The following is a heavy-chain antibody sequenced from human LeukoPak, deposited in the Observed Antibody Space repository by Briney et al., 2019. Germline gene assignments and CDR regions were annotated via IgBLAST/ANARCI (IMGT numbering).Heavy chain of an antibody. V-gene: IGHV3-21*01. Sequence: GGSLRLSCADSGFTFSSYSMNWVRQAPGKGLEWVSSISSGSKYIYNADSVKGRFTISRDNAKNSLYLQMNSLRVDDTAVYYCARALSYSYGSMYLWGRGTLVIVSS. CDR1: GFTFSSYS. D-gene: IGHD5-18*01. J-gene: IGHJ4*02. CDR3: ARALSYSYGSMYL. CDR2: ISSGSKYI.